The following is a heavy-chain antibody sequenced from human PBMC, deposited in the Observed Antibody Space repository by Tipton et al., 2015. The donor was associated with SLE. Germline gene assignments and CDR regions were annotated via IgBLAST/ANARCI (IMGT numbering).Heavy chain of an antibody. Sequence: LRLSCAVYGGSFSGYYWSWIRQPPGKGLEWIGEINHSGSTNYNPSLKSRVTISVDTSKNQFSLKLSSVTAADTAVYYCATVNCSLGGCILDSWGRGTLVTVSS. CDR3: ATVNCSLGGCILDS. D-gene: IGHD2-15*01. J-gene: IGHJ4*02. CDR2: INHSGST. CDR1: GGSFSGYY. V-gene: IGHV4-34*01.